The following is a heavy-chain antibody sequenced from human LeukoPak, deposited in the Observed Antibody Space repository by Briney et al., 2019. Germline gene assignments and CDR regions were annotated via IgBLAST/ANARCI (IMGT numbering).Heavy chain of an antibody. CDR1: GYTFTDYY. V-gene: IGHV1-2*02. J-gene: IGHJ4*02. D-gene: IGHD1-14*01. Sequence: ASVKLSCKASGYTFTDYYMSWVRQAPGQGLEWMGWIHPNSGGIKYAQKFQGRVTMTRDTSISTAYMELSGLTSDDTAVYYCGRKSANRKTSEFDYWGQGTLVTVSS. CDR3: GRKSANRKTSEFDY. CDR2: IHPNSGGI.